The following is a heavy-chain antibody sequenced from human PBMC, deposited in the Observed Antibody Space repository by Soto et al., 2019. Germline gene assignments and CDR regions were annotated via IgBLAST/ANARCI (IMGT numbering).Heavy chain of an antibody. CDR3: ARGTRALITSFFAY. D-gene: IGHD1-20*01. J-gene: IGHJ4*02. CDR1: GDATSNFY. CDR2: VHESGST. V-gene: IGHV4-59*03. Sequence: PSETLSLTCSVSGDATSNFYWSWIRQTPGRGLEWIGCVHESGSTDYNPSLKGRVTISLHTSKSQFSLSLRSATAADTATYYCARGTRALITSFFAYWGQGIPVTVSS.